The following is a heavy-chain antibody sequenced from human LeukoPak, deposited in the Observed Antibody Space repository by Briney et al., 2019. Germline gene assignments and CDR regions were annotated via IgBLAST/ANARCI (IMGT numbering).Heavy chain of an antibody. CDR2: ISSSSSTI. V-gene: IGHV3-48*01. CDR3: ARDKGFRGSGWYDD. D-gene: IGHD3-16*01. CDR1: GFTFSSYS. J-gene: IGHJ5*02. Sequence: PGGSLRLSCAASGFTFSSYSMNWVRQAPGKGLEWVSYISSSSSTIYYADSVKGRFTISRDNAKNSLYLQMNSLRAEDTAVYYCARDKGFRGSGWYDDWGQGTLVTVSS.